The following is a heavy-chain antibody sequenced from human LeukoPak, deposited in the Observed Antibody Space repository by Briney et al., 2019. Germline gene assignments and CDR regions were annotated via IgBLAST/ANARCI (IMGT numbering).Heavy chain of an antibody. Sequence: PVKISCKASGGTFSSYTISWVRQAPGQGLEWMGGIIPLFGTAKYAQKFQGRVTITTDESTSTAYMDLSSLRSEDTAVYYCARSPTDFWSGYRSKYYYYYYMDVWGKGTTVTVSS. CDR2: IIPLFGTA. D-gene: IGHD3-3*01. CDR3: ARSPTDFWSGYRSKYYYYYYMDV. J-gene: IGHJ6*03. V-gene: IGHV1-69*05. CDR1: GGTFSSYT.